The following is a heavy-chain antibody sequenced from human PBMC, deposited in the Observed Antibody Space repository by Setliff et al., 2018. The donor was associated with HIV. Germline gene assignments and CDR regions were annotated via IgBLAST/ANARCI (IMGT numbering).Heavy chain of an antibody. J-gene: IGHJ4*02. CDR3: ARDLRNSNTLFGVLNFVFDL. CDR2: INPQTGGT. D-gene: IGHD3-3*01. Sequence: GASVKVSCKASGYPLSSHYIHWVRQAPGHRPEWVGWINPQTGGTNFAQKFQGRITMTSDTSVNTVFIELSRLKSDDTALYYCARDLRNSNTLFGVLNFVFDLWGQGTLVTVSS. V-gene: IGHV1-2*02. CDR1: GYPLSSHY.